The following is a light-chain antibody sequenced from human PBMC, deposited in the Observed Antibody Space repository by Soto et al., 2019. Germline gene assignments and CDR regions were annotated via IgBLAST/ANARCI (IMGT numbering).Light chain of an antibody. CDR1: SSDVGGYNY. V-gene: IGLV2-14*01. Sequence: QSALTQPASVSGSPGQSITISCTGTSSDVGGYNYVSWYQQHPGNAPKLMIYEVSNRPSGVSNRVSVSTSGNTASLTISGLQALDEADYYCSSYTSSSTVVFGGGTKLTVL. J-gene: IGLJ2*01. CDR3: SSYTSSSTVV. CDR2: EVS.